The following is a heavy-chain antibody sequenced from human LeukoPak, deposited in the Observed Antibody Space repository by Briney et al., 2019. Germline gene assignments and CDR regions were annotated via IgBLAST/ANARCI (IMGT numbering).Heavy chain of an antibody. CDR3: ARTLDTRLVRAFDI. CDR2: IKPDGSDK. CDR1: GFPFSIYW. J-gene: IGHJ3*02. Sequence: GGSLRLSCAASGFPFSIYWMTWVRQAPGKGLEWVANIKPDGSDKYYVDSVKGRFTISRDNAKASVYLQMNSLTGADMAVYYCARTLDTRLVRAFDIWGQGTTVTVSS. V-gene: IGHV3-7*01. D-gene: IGHD3-16*01.